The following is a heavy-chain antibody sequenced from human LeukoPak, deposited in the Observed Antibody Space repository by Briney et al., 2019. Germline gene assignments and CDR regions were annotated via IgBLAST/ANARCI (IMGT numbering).Heavy chain of an antibody. J-gene: IGHJ6*03. CDR3: AKEDVIVVVPAAKVRYMDV. V-gene: IGHV3-23*01. CDR1: GFTFSSYA. Sequence: PGGSLRLSCAASGFTFSSYAMSWVRQAPGKGLEWVSAISGSGGSTYYADSVKGRFTISRDNSKNTLYLQMNSLRAEDTAVYYCAKEDVIVVVPAAKVRYMDVWGKGTTVTVSS. D-gene: IGHD2-2*01. CDR2: ISGSGGST.